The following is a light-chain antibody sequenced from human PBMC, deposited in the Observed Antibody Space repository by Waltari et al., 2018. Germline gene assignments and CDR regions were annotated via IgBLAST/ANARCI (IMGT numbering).Light chain of an antibody. Sequence: QSALTQPASLSGSPGQSLTISCAGTSSDIGSYNLVSWYQQHPGKAPKLMIYEVSKRPSGVSNLFFGSKSGNTASLAISGLQAEDEADYYCCSYAGSGTFSFGGGTKLTVL. CDR2: EVS. CDR3: CSYAGSGTFS. J-gene: IGLJ3*02. CDR1: SSDIGSYNL. V-gene: IGLV2-23*02.